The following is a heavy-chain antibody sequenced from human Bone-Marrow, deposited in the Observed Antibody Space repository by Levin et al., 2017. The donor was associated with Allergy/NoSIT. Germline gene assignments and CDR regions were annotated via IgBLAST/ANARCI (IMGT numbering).Heavy chain of an antibody. CDR2: INHSGST. D-gene: IGHD6-13*01. V-gene: IGHV4-38-2*02. CDR3: AKDASSWFGNWFDP. CDR1: GYSISSGYY. Sequence: SETLSLTCAVSGYSISSGYYWGWIRQPPGKGLEWIGSINHSGSTYYNPSLKSRLTISVDTSKNQFSLKLSPVTAADTAIYYCAKDASSWFGNWFDPWGQGTLVTVSS. J-gene: IGHJ5*02.